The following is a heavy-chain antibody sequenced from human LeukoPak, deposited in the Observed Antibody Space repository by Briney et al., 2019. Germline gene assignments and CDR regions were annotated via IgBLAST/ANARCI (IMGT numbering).Heavy chain of an antibody. Sequence: SETLSLTCTVXGGXXXXYYWXXXXXPPGXGLEWIGYIYYSGSTKYNPSLKSRVTISVDTSENQFSLKLSSVTAADTAVYYCARGARAGYNLEPFDYWGQGTLVTVSS. D-gene: IGHD5-24*01. CDR2: IYYSGST. V-gene: IGHV4-59*08. CDR3: ARGARAGYNLEPFDY. J-gene: IGHJ4*02. CDR1: GGXXXXYY.